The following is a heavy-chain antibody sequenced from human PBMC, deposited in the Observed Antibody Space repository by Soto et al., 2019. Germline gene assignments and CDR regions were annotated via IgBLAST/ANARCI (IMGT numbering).Heavy chain of an antibody. CDR2: IDPSDSYT. D-gene: IGHD3-10*02. CDR1: GYSVTRSW. CDR3: ASLFGESLITYYPVSDV. Sequence: GASLPISGKGSGYSVTRSWISWVRQMHGKGLEWMGRIDPSDSYTNYSPSFQGHVTISADKSISTAYLQWSSLKASDTAMYYCASLFGESLITYYPVSDVWGKGTTDT. J-gene: IGHJ6*03. V-gene: IGHV5-10-1*01.